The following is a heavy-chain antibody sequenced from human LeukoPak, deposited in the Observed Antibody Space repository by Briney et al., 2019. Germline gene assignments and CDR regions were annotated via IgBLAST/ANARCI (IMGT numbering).Heavy chain of an antibody. CDR3: ARGNHYYDSSGYYYVPDYFDY. CDR2: IIPIFGTA. V-gene: IGHV1-69*13. D-gene: IGHD3-22*01. J-gene: IGHJ4*02. Sequence: GASVKVSCKASGGTFSSYAISWVRQAPGQGLEWMGGIIPIFGTANYAQKFQGRVTITADESTSTAYMELSSLRSEDTAVYYCARGNHYYDSSGYYYVPDYFDYWGQGTLVTVSS. CDR1: GGTFSSYA.